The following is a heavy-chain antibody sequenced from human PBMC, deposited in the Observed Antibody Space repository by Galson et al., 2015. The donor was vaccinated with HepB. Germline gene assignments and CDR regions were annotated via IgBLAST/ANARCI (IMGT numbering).Heavy chain of an antibody. J-gene: IGHJ4*02. D-gene: IGHD3-10*01. V-gene: IGHV3-21*01. CDR2: ISSSSSYI. CDR3: ARDHPVRRKPKYFDY. Sequence: SLRLSCAASGFTFSSYSMNWVRQAPGKGLEWVSSISSSSSYIYYADSVKGRFTISRDNAKNSLYLQMNSLRAEDTAVYYCARDHPVRRKPKYFDYWGQGALVTVSS. CDR1: GFTFSSYS.